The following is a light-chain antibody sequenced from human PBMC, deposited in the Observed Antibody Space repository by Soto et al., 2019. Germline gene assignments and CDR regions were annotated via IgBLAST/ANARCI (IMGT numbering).Light chain of an antibody. CDR1: SSNIGSNY. Sequence: QSVLTQPPSASGTPGQRVTISCSGSSSNIGSNYVYWYQQLPGTAPKLLIYTNNQRPSGVPDRFSGSKSGNTASLTVSGLQAEDEADYYCSSYAGSNNLVFGTGTKLTVL. CDR2: TNN. V-gene: IGLV1-47*01. J-gene: IGLJ1*01. CDR3: SSYAGSNNLV.